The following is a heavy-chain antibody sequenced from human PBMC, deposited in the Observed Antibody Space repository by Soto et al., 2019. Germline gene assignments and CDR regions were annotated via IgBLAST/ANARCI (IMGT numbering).Heavy chain of an antibody. V-gene: IGHV4-59*01. CDR2: IYYSGST. J-gene: IGHJ4*02. CDR3: ARDSCSGGSCLVFDY. D-gene: IGHD2-15*01. Sequence: SETLSLTCTVSGGSISSYYWSWIRQPPGKGLEWIGYIYYSGSTNYNPSLKSRVTISVDTSKNQFSLKLGSVTAADTAVYYCARDSCSGGSCLVFDYWGQGTLVTVSS. CDR1: GGSISSYY.